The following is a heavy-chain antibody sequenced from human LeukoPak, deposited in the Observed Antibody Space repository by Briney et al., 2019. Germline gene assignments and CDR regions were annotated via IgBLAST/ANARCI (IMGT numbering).Heavy chain of an antibody. D-gene: IGHD6-6*01. CDR3: ARDDGRSSENAFDV. CDR2: VNLNNGGT. CDR1: GFTFTDYY. Sequence: ASVKVSCKSSGFTFTDYYIHWVRQAPRQGLEWMGWVNLNNGGTKYTQKFQGRVTMTRGTSITTAYMEVSRLTSDDTAVYYCARDDGRSSENAFDVWGQGTMVTVSS. J-gene: IGHJ3*01. V-gene: IGHV1-2*02.